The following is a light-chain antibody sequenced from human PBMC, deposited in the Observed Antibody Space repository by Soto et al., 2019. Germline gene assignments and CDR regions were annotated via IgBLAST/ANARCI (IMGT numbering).Light chain of an antibody. J-gene: IGKJ1*01. CDR1: QSFSSSY. Sequence: EIVLRHSPCTPSLSPGERATISRMASQSFSSSYLAWYQQKPGQAPRLLIYETSSRATGIPDRFSGSGSQTDFTLTISRLETEDFAVYYCQQYGTSPSTFGKGTKVDIK. V-gene: IGKV3-20*01. CDR3: QQYGTSPST. CDR2: ETS.